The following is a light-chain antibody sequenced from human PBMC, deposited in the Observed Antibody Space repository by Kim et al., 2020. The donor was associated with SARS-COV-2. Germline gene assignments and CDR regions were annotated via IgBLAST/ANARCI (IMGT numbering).Light chain of an antibody. CDR2: DVN. CDR1: RTDFDGYLY. J-gene: IGLJ2*01. V-gene: IGLV2-14*03. CDR3: SSYTANSLVV. Sequence: QSLTISCPRTRTDFDGYLYVSWYQQHPCKVPKLIIYDVNSRPSGISDRFSGSKSGDTASLTISGLQAEDEADYYCSSYTANSLVVFGGGTKVTVL.